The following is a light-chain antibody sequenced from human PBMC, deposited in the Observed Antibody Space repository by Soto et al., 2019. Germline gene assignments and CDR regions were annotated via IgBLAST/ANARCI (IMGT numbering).Light chain of an antibody. J-gene: IGLJ1*01. CDR1: SRDVGSYNL. Sequence: QSVLTQPASVSGSPGQSITISCTGTSRDVGSYNLVSWYQQHPGKAPKLMIYEVSKRPSGVSNRFSGSKSGNTASLTISGLQAEDEADYYCCSYAGSSTFLYVFGTGTKLTVL. CDR3: CSYAGSSTFLYV. V-gene: IGLV2-23*02. CDR2: EVS.